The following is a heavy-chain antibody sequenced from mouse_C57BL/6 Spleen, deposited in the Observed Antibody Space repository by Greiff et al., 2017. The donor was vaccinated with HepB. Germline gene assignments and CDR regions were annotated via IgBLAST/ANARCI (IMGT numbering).Heavy chain of an antibody. J-gene: IGHJ4*01. CDR2: IHPNSGST. CDR3: ARMTYYDYDVNAMDY. V-gene: IGHV1-64*01. D-gene: IGHD2-4*01. Sequence: QVQLQQSGAELVKPGASVKLSCKASGYTFTSYWMHWVKQRPGQGLEWIGMIHPNSGSTNYNEKFKSKATLTVDKSSSTAYMQLSSLTSEDSAVYYCARMTYYDYDVNAMDYWGQGTSVTVSS. CDR1: GYTFTSYW.